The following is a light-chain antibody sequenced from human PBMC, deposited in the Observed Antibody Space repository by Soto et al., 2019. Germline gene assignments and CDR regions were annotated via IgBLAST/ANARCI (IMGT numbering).Light chain of an antibody. CDR1: HSVSSSY. J-gene: IGKJ1*01. V-gene: IGKV3-20*01. CDR3: QRYGSSPKM. Sequence: EIVLTQSPGTLSLSPGERATLSCRASHSVSSSYLAWYQQKPGQAPRLLFYGATSRATGIPDRFSGSGSGTDFTLTISRLEPEDCAVYYCQRYGSSPKMFGQGTKVEIK. CDR2: GAT.